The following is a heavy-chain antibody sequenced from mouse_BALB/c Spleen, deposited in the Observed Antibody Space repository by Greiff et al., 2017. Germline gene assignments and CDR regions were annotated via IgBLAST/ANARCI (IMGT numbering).Heavy chain of an antibody. J-gene: IGHJ2*01. CDR1: GYTFTSYW. V-gene: IGHV1S22*01. Sequence: LQQPGSELVRPGASVKLSCKASGYTFTSYWMHWVKQRPGQGLEWIGNIYPGSGSTNYDEKFKSKATLTVDTSSSTAYMQLSSLTSEDSAVYYCTCITTVVATDYFDYWGQGTTLTVSS. CDR3: TCITTVVATDYFDY. CDR2: IYPGSGST. D-gene: IGHD1-1*01.